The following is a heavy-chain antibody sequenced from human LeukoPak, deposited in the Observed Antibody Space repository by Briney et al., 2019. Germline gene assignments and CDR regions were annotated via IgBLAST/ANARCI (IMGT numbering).Heavy chain of an antibody. D-gene: IGHD5-24*01. Sequence: SETLSLTCTVSGGPISGYYWSWIRQPPGKGLEWIGYIYYSGSTNYNPSLKSRVTISVDTSKNQFSLKLNSVTAADTAVYYCARAGMTTIEIDYWGQGTLVTVSS. J-gene: IGHJ4*02. CDR1: GGPISGYY. CDR3: ARAGMTTIEIDY. CDR2: IYYSGST. V-gene: IGHV4-59*01.